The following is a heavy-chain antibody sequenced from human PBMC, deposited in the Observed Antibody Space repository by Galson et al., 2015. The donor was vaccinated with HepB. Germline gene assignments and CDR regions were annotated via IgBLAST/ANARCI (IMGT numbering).Heavy chain of an antibody. V-gene: IGHV3-49*03. CDR3: ALYYDFWSGFGAFDI. Sequence: SLRLSCAASGFTFGSYAISWLRQAPGQGLEWVGFIRRKPNGGTTEYAASVKGTLTISRDDSKSIAYLQMNSLKTEDTAVYYCALYYDFWSGFGAFDIWGQGTMVTVSS. J-gene: IGHJ3*02. CDR1: GFTFGSYA. CDR2: IRRKPNGGTT. D-gene: IGHD3-3*01.